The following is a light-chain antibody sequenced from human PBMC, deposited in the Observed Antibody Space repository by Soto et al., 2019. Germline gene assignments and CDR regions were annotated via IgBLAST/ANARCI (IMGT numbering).Light chain of an antibody. CDR1: SSDIGGYNY. J-gene: IGLJ2*01. V-gene: IGLV2-14*01. CDR3: SSYTTSSTL. CDR2: DVS. Sequence: QSALTQPASVSGSPGQSITISCTGTSSDIGGYNYLSWYQQHPGKVPKLIIYDVSNRPSGVSNRFSGSMSGNTASLTISGLQDEDEAEYYCSSYTTSSTLFGGGTQLTVL.